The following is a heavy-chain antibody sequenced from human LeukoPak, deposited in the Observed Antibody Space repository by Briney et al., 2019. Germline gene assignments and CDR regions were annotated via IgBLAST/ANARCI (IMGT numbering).Heavy chain of an antibody. J-gene: IGHJ4*02. CDR1: GFIFSDYS. CDR2: IGGSTSTI. CDR3: ARGHNWGFDY. D-gene: IGHD3-16*01. V-gene: IGHV3-48*01. Sequence: PGGSLRLSCAASGFIFSDYSMNWVRQAPGKGLEWLSYIGGSTSTISYADSVKGRFTISRDNAKNSLYLQMDSLRAEDTAVYYCARGHNWGFDYWGQGILVAVSS.